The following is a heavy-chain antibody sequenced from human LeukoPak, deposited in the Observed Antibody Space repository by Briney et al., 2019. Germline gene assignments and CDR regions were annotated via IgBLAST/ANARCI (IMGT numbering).Heavy chain of an antibody. Sequence: GGSLRLSCAASGFTFSSYAMSWVRQPPGKGLNWVSSISGSGGNTFYADSVKGRFTISRDNSKNTLYLQMNSLRAEDTAVYYCARDWPTEWQHLPDYDAVDIWGQGTMVTVSS. V-gene: IGHV3-23*01. CDR3: ARDWPTEWQHLPDYDAVDI. CDR1: GFTFSSYA. CDR2: ISGSGGNT. D-gene: IGHD6-13*01. J-gene: IGHJ3*02.